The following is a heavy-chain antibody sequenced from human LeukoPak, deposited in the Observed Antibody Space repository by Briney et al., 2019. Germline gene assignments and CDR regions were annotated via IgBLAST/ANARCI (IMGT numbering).Heavy chain of an antibody. CDR3: AKDFNWSDAG. V-gene: IGHV3-23*01. J-gene: IGHJ4*02. CDR1: VFTFSSHD. Sequence: GGSLILSCAASVFTFSSHDRNWVRQAPGKGLEWVSSISRSGGAPAYADSGKGRSTISRDNSKNTLCLQMNRLRADDTAVYYCAKDFNWSDAGWGQGTLVTVSS. D-gene: IGHD1-20*01. CDR2: ISRSGGAP.